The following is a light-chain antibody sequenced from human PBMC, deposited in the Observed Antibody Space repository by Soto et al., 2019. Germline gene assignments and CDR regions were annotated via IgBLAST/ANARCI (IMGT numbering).Light chain of an antibody. V-gene: IGKV1-39*01. Sequence: IQMTQSPSSLSASVGDRVTITCRASQSISSYLNWYQQKPGKAPKLLIYAASSLQSGVPSRFSGSGSGTDFTLTISSLQPEDFATYYCQQSYSTPQRTFGQGTKVDIK. CDR2: AAS. CDR3: QQSYSTPQRT. J-gene: IGKJ1*01. CDR1: QSISSY.